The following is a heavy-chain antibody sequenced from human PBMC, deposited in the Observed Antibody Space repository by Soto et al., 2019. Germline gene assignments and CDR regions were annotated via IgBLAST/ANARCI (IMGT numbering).Heavy chain of an antibody. Sequence: QVQLVQSGAEVKKPGASVKVSCKASGYTFTSSGMSWVRQAPGQGLEWMGWISAHTGSSEYAQRFQGRVTMTTHRSTSTAYLELRSLISDDPAVYYCARAFFYQGSDSRGYSFDAFDFWGPGTLVTVSS. CDR2: ISAHTGSS. J-gene: IGHJ3*01. CDR3: ARAFFYQGSDSRGYSFDAFDF. CDR1: GYTFTSSG. V-gene: IGHV1-18*01. D-gene: IGHD3-22*01.